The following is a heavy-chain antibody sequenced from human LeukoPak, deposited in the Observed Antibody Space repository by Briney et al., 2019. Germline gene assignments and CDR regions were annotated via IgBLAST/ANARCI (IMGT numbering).Heavy chain of an antibody. D-gene: IGHD2-15*01. CDR1: GFTFSNYG. J-gene: IGHJ4*02. Sequence: GRSLRLSCGASGFTFSNYGMHWVRQAPGKGLEWVGIIWYDGSNKFYVDSVKGRFIISRDNSKNTLDLQMNSLRVDDTAVYYCARGGGGEASVLDYWGQGVLVTVSS. CDR2: IWYDGSNK. CDR3: ARGGGGEASVLDY. V-gene: IGHV3-33*01.